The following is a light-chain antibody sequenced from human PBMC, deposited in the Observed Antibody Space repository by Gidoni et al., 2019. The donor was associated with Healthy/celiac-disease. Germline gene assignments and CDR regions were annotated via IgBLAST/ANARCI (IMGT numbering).Light chain of an antibody. CDR3: QQSYSTPVT. CDR1: QSISSY. Sequence: DIQMNQSPSSLSASVGDRVTITCRASQSISSYLNWYQQKPGKAPKLLIYAASSLQSGVPSRFSGSGSGTDFTLTISSLQPEDFATYYCQQSYSTPVTFGQXTKVEIK. V-gene: IGKV1-39*01. CDR2: AAS. J-gene: IGKJ1*01.